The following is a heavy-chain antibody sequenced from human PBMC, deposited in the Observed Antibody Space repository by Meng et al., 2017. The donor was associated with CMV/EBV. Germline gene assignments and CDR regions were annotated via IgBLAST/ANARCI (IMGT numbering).Heavy chain of an antibody. CDR2: ISSDGSNK. D-gene: IGHD2-2*01. Sequence: GGSLRLSCAASGFTFSSYGMHWVRQAPGKGLEWVALISSDGSNKDYADSVKGRFTISRDNSKNTLSLQMNSLRTEDTAVYYCARGGGFCSVAGCYGIDYWGQGTVVTVSS. CDR3: ARGGGFCSVAGCYGIDY. V-gene: IGHV3-30*19. CDR1: GFTFSSYG. J-gene: IGHJ4*02.